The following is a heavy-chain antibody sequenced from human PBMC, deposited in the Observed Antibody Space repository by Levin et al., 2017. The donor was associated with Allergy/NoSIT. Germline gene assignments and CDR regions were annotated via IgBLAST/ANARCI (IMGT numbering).Heavy chain of an antibody. V-gene: IGHV4-39*01. Sequence: SQTLSLTCTVSGGSISSSSYYWGWIRQPPGKGLEWIGSIYYSGSTYYNPSLKSRVTISVDTSKNQFSLKLSSVTAADTAVYYCARLIQVGSWYDAFDIWGQGTMVTVSS. J-gene: IGHJ3*02. CDR2: IYYSGST. CDR1: GGSISSSSYY. D-gene: IGHD6-13*01. CDR3: ARLIQVGSWYDAFDI.